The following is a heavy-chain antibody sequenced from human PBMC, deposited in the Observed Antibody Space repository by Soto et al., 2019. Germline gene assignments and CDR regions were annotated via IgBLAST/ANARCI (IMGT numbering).Heavy chain of an antibody. CDR3: AKSVVHQWLVHDALDV. V-gene: IGHV4-59*01. Sequence: QVQLQESGPGLVKPSETLSLTCTVSGDSISSSYWSWIRQTPGKGLEWIGYIYYSGTINYNPSLDSRVTISIDTSKNQFSLRLASVTAADTAVYFCAKSVVHQWLVHDALDVWGQGTMVTVSS. D-gene: IGHD6-19*01. J-gene: IGHJ3*01. CDR1: GDSISSSY. CDR2: IYYSGTI.